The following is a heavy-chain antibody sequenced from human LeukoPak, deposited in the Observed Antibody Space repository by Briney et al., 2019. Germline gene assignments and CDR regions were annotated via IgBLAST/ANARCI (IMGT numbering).Heavy chain of an antibody. Sequence: GGSLRLSCAASRFTFSSYGMHWVRQAPGKGLEWVAVISYDGSNKYYADSVKGRFTISRDNSKNTLYLQMNSLRAEDTAVYYCANTVGAHGRDVWGQGTTVTVSS. CDR3: ANTVGAHGRDV. D-gene: IGHD1-26*01. J-gene: IGHJ6*02. CDR2: ISYDGSNK. CDR1: RFTFSSYG. V-gene: IGHV3-30*18.